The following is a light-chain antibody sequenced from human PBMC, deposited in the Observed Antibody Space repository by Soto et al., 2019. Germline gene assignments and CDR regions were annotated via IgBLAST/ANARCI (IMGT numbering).Light chain of an antibody. J-gene: IGKJ2*01. Sequence: EIVLTQSPATLSLPPGERATLSCRASQSVSSYLAWYQQKPGQAPRLLIYDASNRATGIPARFSGSGSGTDFTLTISSLEPEDFAVYYCQQYGTSPYTFGQGARLDFK. CDR1: QSVSSY. CDR3: QQYGTSPYT. CDR2: DAS. V-gene: IGKV3-11*01.